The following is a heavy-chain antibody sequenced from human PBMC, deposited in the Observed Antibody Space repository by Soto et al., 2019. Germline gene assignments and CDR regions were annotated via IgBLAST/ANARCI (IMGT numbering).Heavy chain of an antibody. D-gene: IGHD3-22*01. V-gene: IGHV1-69*01. J-gene: IGHJ5*02. Sequence: QMQLVQSGAEVKKPGSSAKVSCKASGGTFSSYAINWVRQAPGQGLEWMGGIIPIFDTANYAQKFQGRVTITADESTSTAYMELSSLRSEDTAVYYCARASYYYDSSGYYYFPVNWIDPWGQGTLVTVSS. CDR3: ARASYYYDSSGYYYFPVNWIDP. CDR2: IIPIFDTA. CDR1: GGTFSSYA.